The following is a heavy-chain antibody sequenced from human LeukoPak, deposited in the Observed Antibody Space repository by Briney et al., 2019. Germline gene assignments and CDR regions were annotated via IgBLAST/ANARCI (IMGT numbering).Heavy chain of an antibody. Sequence: PGGSLRLSCAASGFTFSSYAMHWVRQAPGKGLEWVAVISYDGSNKYYADSVKGRFTISRDNSKNTLYLQMNSLRAEDTAVYYCARNYDLWSALYYMDVWGKGTTVTVSS. CDR1: GFTFSSYA. CDR2: ISYDGSNK. J-gene: IGHJ6*03. V-gene: IGHV3-30-3*01. CDR3: ARNYDLWSALYYMDV. D-gene: IGHD3-3*01.